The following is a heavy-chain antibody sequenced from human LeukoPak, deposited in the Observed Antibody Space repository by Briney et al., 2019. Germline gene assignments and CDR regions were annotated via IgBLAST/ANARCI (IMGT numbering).Heavy chain of an antibody. V-gene: IGHV4-39*07. Sequence: SETLSLTCTVSGGSISSSSYYWGWIRQPPGKGLEWIGSIYYSGSTYYNPSLKSRVTISVDTSKNQFSLKLSSVTAADTAVYYCARFFTMIVVRAFDIRGQGTMVTVSS. CDR2: IYYSGST. J-gene: IGHJ3*02. CDR3: ARFFTMIVVRAFDI. D-gene: IGHD3-22*01. CDR1: GGSISSSSYY.